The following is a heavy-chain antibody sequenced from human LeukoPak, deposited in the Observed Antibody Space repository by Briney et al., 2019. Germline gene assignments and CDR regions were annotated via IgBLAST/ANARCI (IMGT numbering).Heavy chain of an antibody. CDR2: IWYDGSNK. Sequence: GGSLRLSCAASGFTFSSNAMHWVRQAPGKGLEWVAIIWYDGSNKYYADSVKGRFTISRDNSKNTLYLQMNSLRAEDTAVYYCAKTRYSYGYYFDYWGQGTLVTVSS. D-gene: IGHD5-18*01. J-gene: IGHJ4*02. CDR3: AKTRYSYGYYFDY. V-gene: IGHV3-33*06. CDR1: GFTFSSNA.